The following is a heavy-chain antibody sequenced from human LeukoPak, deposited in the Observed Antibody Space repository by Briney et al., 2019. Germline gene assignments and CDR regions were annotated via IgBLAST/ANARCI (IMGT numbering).Heavy chain of an antibody. CDR1: GFSFSTQR. CDR2: INIDERIT. Sequence: GGSLRLSCAASGFSFSTQRMHWVRQAPGKGLVWVSYINIDERITGYADSVKGRFTISRDNAKNTLYLQMNSLRAEDTAVYYCVRDLGGRSGHWGQGTLVTVSS. D-gene: IGHD1-26*01. V-gene: IGHV3-74*01. J-gene: IGHJ4*02. CDR3: VRDLGGRSGH.